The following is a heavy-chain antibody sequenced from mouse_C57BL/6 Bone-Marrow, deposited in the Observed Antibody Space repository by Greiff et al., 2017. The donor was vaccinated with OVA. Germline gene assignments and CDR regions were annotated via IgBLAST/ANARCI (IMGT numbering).Heavy chain of an antibody. CDR3: ARGQLSRFAY. V-gene: IGHV1-42*01. J-gene: IGHJ3*01. D-gene: IGHD3-3*01. CDR1: GYSFTGYY. CDR2: INPSTGGT. Sequence: DVKLVESGPELVKPGASVKISCKASGYSFTGYYMNWVKQSPEKSLEWIGEINPSTGGTTYNQKFKAKATLTVDKSSSTAYMQLKSLTSEDSAVYYCARGQLSRFAYWGQGTLVTVSA.